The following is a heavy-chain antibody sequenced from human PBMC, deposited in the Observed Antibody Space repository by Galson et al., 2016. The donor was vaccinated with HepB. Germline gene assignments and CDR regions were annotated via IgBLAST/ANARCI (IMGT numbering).Heavy chain of an antibody. D-gene: IGHD3-3*01. V-gene: IGHV1-18*01. CDR3: ARLEAYYEFWSGYYIDF. CDR1: GYTFTSYG. CDR2: INVRNGKT. J-gene: IGHJ4*02. Sequence: SVKVSCKASGYTFTSYGITWVRQAPGQGLEWMGWINVRNGKTNYAPKLQGRVTMTTDTSTSTAYMELRGLRSDDTAVYFCARLEAYYEFWSGYYIDFWGQGTLVTVSS.